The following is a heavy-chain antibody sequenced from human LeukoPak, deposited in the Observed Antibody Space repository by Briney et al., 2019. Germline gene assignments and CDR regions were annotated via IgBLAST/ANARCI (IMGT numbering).Heavy chain of an antibody. CDR3: SKAYFGVVSYFDY. CDR1: GFTFSSYA. Sequence: PGGSLRLSCAASGFTFSSYAMSWVRQAPGKGLEWVSAISGSGGSTYYADSVKGRFTISRDNSKNTLYLQMNSLRAEDTAVYYCSKAYFGVVSYFDYWGQGTLVTVSS. V-gene: IGHV3-23*01. CDR2: ISGSGGST. D-gene: IGHD3-3*01. J-gene: IGHJ4*02.